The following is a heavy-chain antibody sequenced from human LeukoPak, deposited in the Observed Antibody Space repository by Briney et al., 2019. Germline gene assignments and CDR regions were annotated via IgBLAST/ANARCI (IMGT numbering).Heavy chain of an antibody. D-gene: IGHD1-26*01. Sequence: GGSLRLSCAASGFTFSDYNMRWIRQAPGKGLEWVSSISRSGSTKYYADSVKGRFTISRDNAKNSLYLQMNSLRAEDTAVYYCATEREGSYGNFDYWGQGTLVTVSS. CDR2: ISRSGSTK. J-gene: IGHJ4*02. CDR3: ATEREGSYGNFDY. CDR1: GFTFSDYN. V-gene: IGHV3-11*04.